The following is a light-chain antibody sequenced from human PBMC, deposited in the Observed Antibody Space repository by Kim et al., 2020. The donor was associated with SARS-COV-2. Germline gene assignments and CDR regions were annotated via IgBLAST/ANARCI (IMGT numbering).Light chain of an antibody. CDR3: QQSYSTPRT. CDR2: AAS. J-gene: IGKJ4*01. Sequence: ASVGDIVTITYRASQSISSYLNWYQQKPGKAPKPLIYAASSLQSGVPSRFSGSGSGTDFTLTISSLQPEDFATYYCQQSYSTPRTFGGGTKVDIK. CDR1: QSISSY. V-gene: IGKV1-39*01.